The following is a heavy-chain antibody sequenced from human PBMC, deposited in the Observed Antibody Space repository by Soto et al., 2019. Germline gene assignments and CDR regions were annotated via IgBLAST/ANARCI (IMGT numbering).Heavy chain of an antibody. J-gene: IGHJ3*02. CDR2: IWYDGSNK. CDR3: ERDSEEAGHVVVTAFDI. Sequence: GGSLRLSCAASGFTFSSYGMHWVRQAPGKGLEWVAVIWYDGSNKYYADSVKGRFTISRDNSKNTLYLQMNSLRAEDTAVYDCERDSEEAGHVVVTAFDIWGQGTMVTVSS. D-gene: IGHD2-21*02. CDR1: GFTFSSYG. V-gene: IGHV3-33*01.